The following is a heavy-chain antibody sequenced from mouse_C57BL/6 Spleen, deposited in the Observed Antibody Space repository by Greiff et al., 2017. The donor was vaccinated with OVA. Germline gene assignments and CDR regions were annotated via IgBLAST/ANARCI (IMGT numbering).Heavy chain of an antibody. Sequence: VQLQQSGAELVTPGASVKLSCTASGFNFHDYYMHWVKQRTEQGLEWIGSIDPEDGETTYAPKFQGKATITADPSSNTAYLQLSSLTSEDTAVYYCARRTVVADYFGCWGQGTTLTVSS. J-gene: IGHJ2*01. CDR1: GFNFHDYY. CDR2: IDPEDGET. D-gene: IGHD1-1*01. V-gene: IGHV14-2*01. CDR3: ARRTVVADYFGC.